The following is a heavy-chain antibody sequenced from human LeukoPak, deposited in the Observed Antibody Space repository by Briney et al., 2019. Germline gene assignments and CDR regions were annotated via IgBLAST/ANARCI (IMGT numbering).Heavy chain of an antibody. D-gene: IGHD6-13*01. CDR2: MNPNSGNT. CDR3: ARGEGDSSSWYYHYYYGMDV. Sequence: ASVKVSCKASGYTFTSYDINWVRQATGQGLERMGWMNPNSGNTGYAQKFQGRVTMTRNTSISTAYMELSSLRSEDTAVYYCARGEGDSSSWYYHYYYGMDVWGQGTTATVSS. CDR1: GYTFTSYD. V-gene: IGHV1-8*01. J-gene: IGHJ6*02.